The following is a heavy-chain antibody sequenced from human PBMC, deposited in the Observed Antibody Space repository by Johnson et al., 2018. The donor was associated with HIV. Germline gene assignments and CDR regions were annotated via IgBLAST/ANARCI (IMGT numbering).Heavy chain of an antibody. CDR3: ASGEDYGGNYGALDI. D-gene: IGHD4-23*01. J-gene: IGHJ3*02. CDR1: GFTFSNYA. CDR2: ITASGGTT. Sequence: VHLVESGGDLVQPGGSLRLSCVASGFTFSNYAMTWVRQAPGEGLEWVADITASGGTTYYADAVRGRFTISRDNSKNTLYLQVNGLRVEDTAVFYCASGEDYGGNYGALDIWGQGTMVTVSS. V-gene: IGHV3-23*04.